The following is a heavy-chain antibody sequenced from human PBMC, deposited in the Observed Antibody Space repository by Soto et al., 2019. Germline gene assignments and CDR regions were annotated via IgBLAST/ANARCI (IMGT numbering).Heavy chain of an antibody. CDR2: ISGSGGST. Sequence: GGSLRLFCAASGFTFSSYAMSWVRQAPGKGLEWVSAISGSGGSTYYADSVKGRFTISRDNSKNTLYLQMNSLRAEDTAVYYCAKMVHDYVWGSYRHFDYWGQGTLVTVSS. V-gene: IGHV3-23*01. D-gene: IGHD3-16*02. CDR1: GFTFSSYA. J-gene: IGHJ4*02. CDR3: AKMVHDYVWGSYRHFDY.